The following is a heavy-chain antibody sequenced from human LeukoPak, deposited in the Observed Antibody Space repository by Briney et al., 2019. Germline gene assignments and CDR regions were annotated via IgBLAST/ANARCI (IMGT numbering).Heavy chain of an antibody. J-gene: IGHJ3*02. CDR1: GGSFSGYY. V-gene: IGHV4-34*01. Sequence: SETLSLTCAVYGGSFSGYYWSWIRQPPGKGLEWIGEINHSGSTNYNPSLKSRVTISVDTSKNQFSLKLSSVTAADTAVYYCARHTVVTPYAFDIWGQGTMDTVSS. CDR2: INHSGST. CDR3: ARHTVVTPYAFDI. D-gene: IGHD4-23*01.